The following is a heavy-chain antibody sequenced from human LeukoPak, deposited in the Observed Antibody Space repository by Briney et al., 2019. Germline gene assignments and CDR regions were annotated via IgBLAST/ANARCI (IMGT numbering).Heavy chain of an antibody. J-gene: IGHJ3*02. V-gene: IGHV3-23*01. Sequence: AGGSLRLSCAASGFTFSSYAMSWVRQAPGKGLEWVSAISGSGGSTYYADSVKGRFTISRDNAKNSLYQQMNSLRAEDTAVYYCAKVALGGLDAFDIWGQGTMVTVSS. CDR3: AKVALGGLDAFDI. CDR1: GFTFSSYA. CDR2: ISGSGGST. D-gene: IGHD3-16*01.